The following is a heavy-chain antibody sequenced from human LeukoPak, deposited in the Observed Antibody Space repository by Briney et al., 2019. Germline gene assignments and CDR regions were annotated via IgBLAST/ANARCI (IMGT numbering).Heavy chain of an antibody. D-gene: IGHD3-3*01. CDR3: ATVSLGVVTAFDP. CDR1: GYTLTELS. Sequence: ASVKVSCKVSGYTLTELSMRWVRQAPGKGLEWMGGFDPEDGETIYAQKFQGRVTMSEDTSTDTAYMELSSLRSEDTAVYYCATVSLGVVTAFDPWGQGTLVTVSS. J-gene: IGHJ5*02. V-gene: IGHV1-24*01. CDR2: FDPEDGET.